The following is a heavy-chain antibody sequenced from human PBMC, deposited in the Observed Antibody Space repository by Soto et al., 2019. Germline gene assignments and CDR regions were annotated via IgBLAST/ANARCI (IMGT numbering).Heavy chain of an antibody. V-gene: IGHV3-21*06. Sequence: LRLSGAASGFTFTRYSMNWVRQAPGKGLEWVSSISSTTHYIYYADSMRGRFTISRDNAKNAVYLEMNSLRAEDTAVYYCARESEDLTSNFDYWGQGTLVTVSS. CDR1: GFTFTRYS. CDR2: ISSTTHYI. J-gene: IGHJ4*02. CDR3: ARESEDLTSNFDY.